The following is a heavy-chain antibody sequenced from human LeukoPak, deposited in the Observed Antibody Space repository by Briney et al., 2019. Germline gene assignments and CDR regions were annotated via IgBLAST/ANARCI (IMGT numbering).Heavy chain of an antibody. CDR1: GYPFTSFY. J-gene: IGHJ4*02. Sequence: ASVKVSCKASGYPFTSFYMHWVRQAPGQGLEWMEVINPSGGSTSYAQSFQGRVAMTRDTSTNTVYMELSSLRSEDTAVFYCARDPQPYSGSYLDYWGQGTPVTVSP. CDR3: ARDPQPYSGSYLDY. CDR2: INPSGGST. D-gene: IGHD1-26*01. V-gene: IGHV1-46*01.